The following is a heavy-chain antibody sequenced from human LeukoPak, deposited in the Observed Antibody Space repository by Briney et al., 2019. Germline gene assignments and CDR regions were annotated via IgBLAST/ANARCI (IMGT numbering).Heavy chain of an antibody. CDR2: VYYTGST. V-gene: IGHV4-39*01. D-gene: IGHD3-10*01. CDR1: GASVTSGGFY. Sequence: PSETLSLTCSVSGASVTSGGFYWGWLHQPPGKEPEWIATVYYTGSTYYNPSLKSRVTISIDTSKNQFSLRLTSVTATDTAVYHCARHSGSGSLSRPFDPWGQGTLVTVSS. J-gene: IGHJ5*02. CDR3: ARHSGSGSLSRPFDP.